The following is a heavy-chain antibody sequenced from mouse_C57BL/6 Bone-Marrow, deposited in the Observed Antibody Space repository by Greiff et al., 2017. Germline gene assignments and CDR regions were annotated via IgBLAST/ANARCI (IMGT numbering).Heavy chain of an antibody. CDR1: GYTFTSYW. D-gene: IGHD2-3*01. CDR2: IDPSDSYT. J-gene: IGHJ1*03. CDR3: ARTTYDGYSHWYFDV. Sequence: QVQLKQPGAELVMPGASVKLSCKASGYTFTSYWMHWVKQRPGQGLEWIGEIDPSDSYTNYNQKFKGKSTLTVAKSSSTAYMQLSSLTSEDSAVYYCARTTYDGYSHWYFDVWGTGTTVTVSS. V-gene: IGHV1-69*01.